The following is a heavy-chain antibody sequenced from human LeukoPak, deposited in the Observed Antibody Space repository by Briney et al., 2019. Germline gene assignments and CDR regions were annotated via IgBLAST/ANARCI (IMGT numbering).Heavy chain of an antibody. V-gene: IGHV3-9*03. CDR1: GFTFDDYA. CDR2: ISWNSGSI. D-gene: IGHD2-21*01. Sequence: GGSLRLSCAASGFTFDDYAMHWVRQAPGKGLEWVSGISWNSGSIGYADSVKGRFTISRDNAKNSLYLQMNSLRAEDMALYYCAKGNGGDTYHAFDIWGQGTMVTVSS. J-gene: IGHJ3*02. CDR3: AKGNGGDTYHAFDI.